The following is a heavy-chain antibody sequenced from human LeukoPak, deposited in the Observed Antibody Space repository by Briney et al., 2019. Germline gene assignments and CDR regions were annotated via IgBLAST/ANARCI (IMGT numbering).Heavy chain of an antibody. Sequence: ASVKVSCKVSGYTLTELSMHWVRQAPGKGLEWMGGFDPEDGETTYAQKFQGRVTMTEDTSTDTAYMELSSLRSEDTAVYYCARDLPDSGTIDYWGQGTLVTVSS. J-gene: IGHJ4*02. CDR1: GYTLTELS. D-gene: IGHD5-12*01. CDR3: ARDLPDSGTIDY. CDR2: FDPEDGET. V-gene: IGHV1-24*01.